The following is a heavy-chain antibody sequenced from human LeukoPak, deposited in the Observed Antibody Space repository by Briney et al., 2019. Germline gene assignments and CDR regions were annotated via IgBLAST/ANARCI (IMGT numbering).Heavy chain of an antibody. CDR1: GGTFSSYA. V-gene: IGHV1-69*05. J-gene: IGHJ5*02. D-gene: IGHD2-2*01. Sequence: SVKVSCKASGGTFSSYAISWVRQAPGQGLEWMGGIIPIFGTANYAQKFQGRVTITTDESTSTAYMELSSLRSEDTAVYYCARWRALYCSSTSCHENWFDPWGQGTLVTVSS. CDR2: IIPIFGTA. CDR3: ARWRALYCSSTSCHENWFDP.